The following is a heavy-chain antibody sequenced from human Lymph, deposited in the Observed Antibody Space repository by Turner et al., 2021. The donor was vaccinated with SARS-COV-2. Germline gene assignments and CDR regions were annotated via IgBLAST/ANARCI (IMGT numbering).Heavy chain of an antibody. V-gene: IGHV1-8*01. CDR3: ARGKHDYYDSSGYYYEWFDP. Sequence: QVQLVQSGAEVKKPGASVKVSCKAAGYSFTSYDINRVRHATGQGLEWMGWMKPNSGNTGYAQKFQGRVTMTRNTSISTAYMELSSLRSEDTAVYYCARGKHDYYDSSGYYYEWFDPWGQGTLVTVSS. CDR2: MKPNSGNT. CDR1: GYSFTSYD. D-gene: IGHD3-22*01. J-gene: IGHJ5*02.